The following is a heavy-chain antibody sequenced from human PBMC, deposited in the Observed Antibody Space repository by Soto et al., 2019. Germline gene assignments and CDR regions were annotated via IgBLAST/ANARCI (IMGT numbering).Heavy chain of an antibody. CDR3: ARARARWLQCFDY. D-gene: IGHD4-4*01. V-gene: IGHV4-59*01. Sequence: QVQLQESGPGLVKPSETLSLTCTVSGGSISSYYWSWIRQPPGKGLEWIGYVSYSVITNYNPSLKSRVTISVDTSKNQFSLKLSSLTAADTAVYYCARARARWLQCFDYWGQGTLVTVSS. J-gene: IGHJ4*02. CDR1: GGSISSYY. CDR2: VSYSVIT.